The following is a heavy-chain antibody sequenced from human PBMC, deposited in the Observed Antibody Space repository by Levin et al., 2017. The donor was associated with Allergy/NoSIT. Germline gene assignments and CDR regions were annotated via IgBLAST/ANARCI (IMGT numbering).Heavy chain of an antibody. CDR3: ARSSGLSRYFDL. CDR2: ISYDGSNK. CDR1: GFTFSSYA. Sequence: SCAASGFTFSSYAMHWVRQAPGKGLEWVAVISYDGSNKYYADSVKGRFTISRDNSKNTLYLQMNSLRAEDTAVYYCARSSGLSRYFDLWGRGTLVTVSS. D-gene: IGHD3-10*01. V-gene: IGHV3-30-3*01. J-gene: IGHJ2*01.